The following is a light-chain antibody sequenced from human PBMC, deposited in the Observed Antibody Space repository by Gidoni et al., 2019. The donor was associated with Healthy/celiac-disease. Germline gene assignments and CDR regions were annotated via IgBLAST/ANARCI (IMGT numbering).Light chain of an antibody. CDR1: SSDIGDYDF. CDR2: DVT. CDR3: SSYSITAPVV. V-gene: IGLV2-14*03. Sequence: QSALPQPASVSGSPGQSITISCTGSSSDIGDYDFVSWYQQHPGEAPQLVIYDVTNRPSGIPDRFSGFKSGNTASLTISGLQAEDEADYYCSSYSITAPVVFGGGTRLTVL. J-gene: IGLJ3*02.